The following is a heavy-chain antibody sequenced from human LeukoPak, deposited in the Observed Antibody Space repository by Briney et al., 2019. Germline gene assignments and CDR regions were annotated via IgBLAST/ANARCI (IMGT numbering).Heavy chain of an antibody. J-gene: IGHJ4*02. CDR2: LGSDGGN. V-gene: IGHV3-23*01. Sequence: GGSLRLSCAASGFTLSNNAMSWVRQAPGKGLEWVSALGSDGGNYYADSVKGRFTISRDNSKNTLYLQMNSLRVEDTAAYYCAKDLLSWEFDYWGRGTLVTVS. D-gene: IGHD6-13*01. CDR1: GFTLSNNA. CDR3: AKDLLSWEFDY.